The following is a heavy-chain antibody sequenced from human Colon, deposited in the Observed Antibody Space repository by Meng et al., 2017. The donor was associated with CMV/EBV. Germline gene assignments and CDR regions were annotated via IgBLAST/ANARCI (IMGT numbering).Heavy chain of an antibody. J-gene: IGHJ6*02. Sequence: GESLKISCAASGFTFSSYGMHWVRQAPGKGLEWVSFIRYDGAYKYYADSVKGRFAISRDKSKNTLYLEMNSLRTEDTAMYYCARGDSDRLYSYYYGMDVWGQGTTVTVSS. CDR3: ARGDSDRLYSYYYGMDV. CDR1: GFTFSSYG. D-gene: IGHD3-9*01. CDR2: IRYDGAYK. V-gene: IGHV3-30*02.